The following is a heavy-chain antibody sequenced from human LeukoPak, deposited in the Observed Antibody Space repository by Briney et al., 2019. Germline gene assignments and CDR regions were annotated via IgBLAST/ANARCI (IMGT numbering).Heavy chain of an antibody. J-gene: IGHJ3*02. Sequence: SETLSLTCTVSGGSISSYYWSWIRQPPGKGLEWIGYIYYSGSTNYNPSLKSRVTISVDTSKNQFSLKLSSVTAADTAVYYCAREMYGLGAFDIWGQGTMVTVSS. CDR1: GGSISSYY. CDR3: AREMYGLGAFDI. D-gene: IGHD2-8*01. V-gene: IGHV4-59*12. CDR2: IYYSGST.